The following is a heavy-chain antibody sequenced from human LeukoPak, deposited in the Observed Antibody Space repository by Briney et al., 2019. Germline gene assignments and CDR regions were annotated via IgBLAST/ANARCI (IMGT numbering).Heavy chain of an antibody. D-gene: IGHD1-7*01. CDR1: GFTFNSYS. Sequence: GGSLRLSCAASGFTFNSYSMNWFRQAPGKGPEWVSSISSSSRFIYYADSVKGRFTISRDNAKNSLYLQMNSLRAEDTALYYCARGTYNWNYAFDYWGQGTLVTVSS. CDR3: ARGTYNWNYAFDY. V-gene: IGHV3-21*04. CDR2: ISSSSRFI. J-gene: IGHJ4*02.